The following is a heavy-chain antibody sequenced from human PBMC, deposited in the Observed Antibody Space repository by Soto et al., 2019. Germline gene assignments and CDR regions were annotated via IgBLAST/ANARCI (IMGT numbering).Heavy chain of an antibody. Sequence: NPSATLSLTCTVSGGSISSYYWSWIRQPPGKGLEWIGYIYYSGSTNYNPSLKSRVTISVGTSKNQFSLKLSSVTAADTAVYYCARRTATPHFDYWGQGTLVTAPQ. V-gene: IGHV4-59*08. J-gene: IGHJ4*02. CDR2: IYYSGST. CDR3: ARRTATPHFDY. D-gene: IGHD1-26*01. CDR1: GGSISSYY.